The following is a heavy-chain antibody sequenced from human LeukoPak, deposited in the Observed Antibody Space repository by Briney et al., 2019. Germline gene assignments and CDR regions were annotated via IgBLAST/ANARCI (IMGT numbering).Heavy chain of an antibody. J-gene: IGHJ4*02. CDR3: ARDLRNSGYDSYYYFDY. V-gene: IGHV3-21*01. CDR1: GFTFSSYS. D-gene: IGHD5-12*01. Sequence: GGSLRLSCAASGFTFSSYSMNWVRQAPGKGLEWVSSISSSSSYIYYADSVKGRFTISRDNAKNSLYLQMNSLGAEDTAVYYCARDLRNSGYDSYYYFDYWGQGTLVTVSS. CDR2: ISSSSSYI.